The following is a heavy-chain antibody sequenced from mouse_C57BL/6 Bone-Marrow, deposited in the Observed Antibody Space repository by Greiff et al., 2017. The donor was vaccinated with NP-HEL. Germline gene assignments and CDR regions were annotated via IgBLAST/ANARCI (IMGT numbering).Heavy chain of an antibody. CDR1: GYTFTSYW. CDR2: IHPNSGST. V-gene: IGHV1-64*01. J-gene: IGHJ2*01. CDR3: ARYHYGSFFDY. Sequence: QVQLQQPGAELVKPGASVKLSCKASGYTFTSYWMHWVKQRPGQGLEWIGMIHPNSGSTNYNEKFKSKATLTADKSSSTAYMQLSSLTSEDSAVYYCARYHYGSFFDYWGQGTTLTVSS. D-gene: IGHD1-1*01.